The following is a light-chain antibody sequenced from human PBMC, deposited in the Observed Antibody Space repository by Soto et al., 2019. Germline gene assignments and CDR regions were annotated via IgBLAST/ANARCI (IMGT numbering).Light chain of an antibody. CDR1: QSVTSSY. Sequence: ETVLTQSPCTLSLYPGERATLSCRASQSVTSSYLAWYQQKPGHAPRLLIHGASTRAPGFPARFSGRGSGTDFTLTISSLQYEDFAVYYCQQYNNWPPTFGQGTKVDIK. J-gene: IGKJ1*01. CDR3: QQYNNWPPT. V-gene: IGKV3-15*01. CDR2: GAS.